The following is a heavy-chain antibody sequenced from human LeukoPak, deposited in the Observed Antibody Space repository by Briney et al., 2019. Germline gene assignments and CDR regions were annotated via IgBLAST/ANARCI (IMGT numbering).Heavy chain of an antibody. D-gene: IGHD3-16*01. Sequence: SETLSLTCSVSGGSVNNYYWTWIRQPPGKGLEWIGQIYYSGKADYNPSLKSRITTSVDTSKNQISLRVISVTAADTAVYYCARFGVDYDMGVWGQGTTVIVFS. CDR3: ARFGVDYDMGV. CDR1: GGSVNNYY. CDR2: IYYSGKA. V-gene: IGHV4-59*02. J-gene: IGHJ6*02.